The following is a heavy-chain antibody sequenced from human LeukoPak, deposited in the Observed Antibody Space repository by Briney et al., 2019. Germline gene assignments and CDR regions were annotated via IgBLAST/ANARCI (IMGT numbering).Heavy chain of an antibody. CDR2: IREDGSEK. V-gene: IGHV3-7*02. Sequence: GGSLRLSCATSGFTFSRYCMSWVRQAPGKGLEWVANIREDGSEKYYVDSVKGRFTISRDNAKNSLYLQMNSLRAEDTAVFYCARWSSLDYFFDYWGQGTLVTVSS. CDR3: ARWSSLDYFFDY. CDR1: GFTFSRYC. J-gene: IGHJ4*02. D-gene: IGHD3/OR15-3a*01.